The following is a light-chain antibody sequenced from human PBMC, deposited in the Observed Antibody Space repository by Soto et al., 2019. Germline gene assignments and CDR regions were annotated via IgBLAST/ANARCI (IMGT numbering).Light chain of an antibody. Sequence: EIVLTQSPGTLSVSPGERATLSCRASQSLSRTYLAWYQQKPGQSPRLLIYGVSSRATGIPDRFSGSGSGTDFTLTISRLEPEDFAGYYCQHYGTSPYTFGQGTKLEIK. CDR3: QHYGTSPYT. CDR1: QSLSRTY. V-gene: IGKV3-20*01. J-gene: IGKJ2*01. CDR2: GVS.